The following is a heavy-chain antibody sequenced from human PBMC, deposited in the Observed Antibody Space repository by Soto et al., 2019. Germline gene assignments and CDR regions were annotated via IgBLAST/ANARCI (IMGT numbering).Heavy chain of an antibody. Sequence: QVQLVQSGAEVKKPGSSVKVSCKASGGTFSSYAISWVRQAPGQGLEWMGGFMPIFGTANYAEKFQGRVTITADKPTRTAYMGLSSLRSEDTAVYYGARHPPGIFGVVMRGEGASSYYYYYGMDVWGQGTTVTVSS. CDR3: ARHPPGIFGVVMRGEGASSYYYYYGMDV. D-gene: IGHD3-3*01. CDR2: FMPIFGTA. CDR1: GGTFSSYA. V-gene: IGHV1-69*06. J-gene: IGHJ6*02.